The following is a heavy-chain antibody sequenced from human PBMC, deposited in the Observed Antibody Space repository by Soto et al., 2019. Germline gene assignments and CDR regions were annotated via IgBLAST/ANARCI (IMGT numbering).Heavy chain of an antibody. CDR1: GFVFSNYA. Sequence: QVHLVASGGGLVQPGRSLRLSCAASGFVFSNYAMHWVRQAPGKGPEWVAVTSYDGINTYYADSGKGRFTISRDNAKNILYLQMDSLRVEDTAIYYCAKAIVVTVPLFGLDVRGLGTTVTVS. V-gene: IGHV3-30*18. CDR3: AKAIVVTVPLFGLDV. D-gene: IGHD1-26*01. CDR2: TSYDGINT. J-gene: IGHJ6*02.